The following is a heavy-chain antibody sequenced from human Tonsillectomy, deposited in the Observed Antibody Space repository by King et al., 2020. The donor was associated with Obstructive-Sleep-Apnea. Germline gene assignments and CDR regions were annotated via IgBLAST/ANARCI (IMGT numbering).Heavy chain of an antibody. CDR2: LSLNSGSI. D-gene: IGHD5-24*01. CDR3: AKDVEMATITHFDY. CDR1: GLTFDDYA. Sequence: VQLVESGGGLVQPGRSLSISCAASGLTFDDYALHWVRQAPGTGLAWVSCLSLNSGSIGYAGSVKGRFTSSRGNAKNSLYLQINSLRAEETALYYCAKDVEMATITHFDYWGQGTLVTVSS. V-gene: IGHV3-9*01. J-gene: IGHJ4*02.